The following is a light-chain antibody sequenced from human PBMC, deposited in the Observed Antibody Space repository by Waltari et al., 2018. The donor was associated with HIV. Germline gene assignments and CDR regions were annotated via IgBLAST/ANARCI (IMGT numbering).Light chain of an antibody. CDR3: QQYYSFPS. CDR1: QCISSD. Sequence: VIWMPPSLTLLSASSGTPVHISCRMSQCISSDLAWYQQKPGKAPERRIYAAYTLQSVGPSRFSGSGAGTDFTLTISSLQSEDVATHYCQQYYSFPSVGPWTKVDIK. J-gene: IGKJ3*01. V-gene: IGKV1D-8*01. CDR2: AAY.